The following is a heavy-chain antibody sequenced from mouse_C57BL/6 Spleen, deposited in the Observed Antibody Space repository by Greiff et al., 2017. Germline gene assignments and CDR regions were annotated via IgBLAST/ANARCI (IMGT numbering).Heavy chain of an antibody. CDR1: GYSITSGYY. Sequence: VQLKESGPGLVKPSQSLSLTCSVTGYSITSGYYWNWIRQFPGNKLEWMGYISYDGSNNYNPSLKNRISITRDTSKNQFFLKLNSVTTEDTATYYCARGSSYSYFDVWGTGTTVTVSS. CDR3: ARGSSYSYFDV. D-gene: IGHD1-1*01. J-gene: IGHJ1*03. CDR2: ISYDGSN. V-gene: IGHV3-6*01.